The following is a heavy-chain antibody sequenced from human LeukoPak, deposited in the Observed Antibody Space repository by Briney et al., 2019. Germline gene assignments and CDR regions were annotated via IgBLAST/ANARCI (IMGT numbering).Heavy chain of an antibody. Sequence: SETLSLTCAVYGGSFSGYYWSWIRQPPGKGLEWIGEINHSGSTNYNPSLKSRVTISVDTSKNQFPLKLSSVTAADTAVYYCATYYDSSGYYSYFDYWGQGTLVTVSS. D-gene: IGHD3-22*01. CDR3: ATYYDSSGYYSYFDY. CDR1: GGSFSGYY. V-gene: IGHV4-34*01. J-gene: IGHJ4*02. CDR2: INHSGST.